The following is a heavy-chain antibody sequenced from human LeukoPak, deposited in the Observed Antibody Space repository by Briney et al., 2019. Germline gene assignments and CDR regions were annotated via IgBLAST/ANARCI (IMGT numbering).Heavy chain of an antibody. D-gene: IGHD3-22*01. V-gene: IGHV4-4*07. Sequence: SETLSLTCTVSGGSISSYHWSWIRQPAGKGLEWIGRIYTSGSTNYNPSLKSRVTISVDTSKNQFSLKLSSVTAADTAVYYCARAPHYDSSGYYSYYFDYWGQGTLVTVSS. CDR2: IYTSGST. J-gene: IGHJ4*02. CDR1: GGSISSYH. CDR3: ARAPHYDSSGYYSYYFDY.